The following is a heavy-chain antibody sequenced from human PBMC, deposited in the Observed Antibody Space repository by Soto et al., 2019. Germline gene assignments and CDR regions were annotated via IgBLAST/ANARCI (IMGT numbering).Heavy chain of an antibody. Sequence: QVQLVQSGAEVKKPGASVKVSCKASGYTFASYAISWMRQAPGQGLEWMGWISAYNGNTNYAQKLQGRVTMTTDTSASTAYLVLRSLRSDDTAVYYCARDPPPPDDWGQGTLVPVSS. CDR1: GYTFASYA. CDR3: ARDPPPPDD. V-gene: IGHV1-18*01. CDR2: ISAYNGNT. J-gene: IGHJ4*02.